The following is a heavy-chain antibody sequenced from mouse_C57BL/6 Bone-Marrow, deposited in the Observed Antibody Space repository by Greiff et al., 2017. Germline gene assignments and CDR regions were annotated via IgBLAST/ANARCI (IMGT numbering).Heavy chain of an antibody. Sequence: QVQLQQPGAELVKPGASVKLSCKASGYTFTSYWMHWVKQRPGQGLEWIGMIHPNSGSTNYNEKFKSKATLTVDKSSSTAYMQLSSLTSEDSAVYYCARYSNYEAWFAYWGQGTLVTVSA. CDR1: GYTFTSYW. V-gene: IGHV1-64*01. D-gene: IGHD2-5*01. CDR3: ARYSNYEAWFAY. J-gene: IGHJ3*01. CDR2: IHPNSGST.